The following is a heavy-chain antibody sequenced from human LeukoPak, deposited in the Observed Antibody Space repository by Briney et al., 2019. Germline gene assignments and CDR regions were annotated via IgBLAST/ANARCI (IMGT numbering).Heavy chain of an antibody. CDR2: INHSGST. Sequence: TETLSLACAVYGGSFSGYYWSWIRQPPGKGLEWVGEINHSGSTNYNPSLKSRVAISVDTSKNQFSLKLSSVTAADTAVYYCARRGITMISYYYYYYLDVWGKGTTVTISS. CDR1: GGSFSGYY. CDR3: ARRGITMISYYYYYYLDV. D-gene: IGHD3-22*01. V-gene: IGHV4-34*01. J-gene: IGHJ6*03.